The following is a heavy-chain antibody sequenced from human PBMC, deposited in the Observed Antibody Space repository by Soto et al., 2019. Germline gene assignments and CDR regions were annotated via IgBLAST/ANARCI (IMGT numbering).Heavy chain of an antibody. D-gene: IGHD2-15*01. J-gene: IGHJ6*02. V-gene: IGHV5-51*01. Sequence: EXLKISFKCSGYXFTSYLLVWVRHMPGKGLESIGSIYPGYSDTRYSPSFQGQVTISSDKSISTAYLQWSRLKASDTAMYYCARHGRYCSGGSCLGGDYYYYGMDVWGQGTTVTVSS. CDR1: GYXFTSYL. CDR3: ARHGRYCSGGSCLGGDYYYYGMDV. CDR2: IYPGYSDT.